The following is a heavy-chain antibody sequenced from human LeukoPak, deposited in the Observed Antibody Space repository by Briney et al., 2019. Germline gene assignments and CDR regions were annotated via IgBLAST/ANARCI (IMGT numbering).Heavy chain of an antibody. CDR1: GFTFSNAW. CDR2: IKSKTDGGTT. V-gene: IGHV3-15*01. Sequence: GGSLRLSCAASGFTFSNAWMSWVRQAPGKGLEWVGRIKSKTDGGTTDYAAPVKGRFTISRDDSENTLYLQMNSLKTEDTAVYYCTTETYYYGSDNDYWGQGTLVTVSS. D-gene: IGHD3-10*01. CDR3: TTETYYYGSDNDY. J-gene: IGHJ4*02.